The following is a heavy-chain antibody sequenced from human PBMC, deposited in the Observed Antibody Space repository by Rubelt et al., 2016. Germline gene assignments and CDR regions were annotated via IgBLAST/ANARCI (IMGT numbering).Heavy chain of an antibody. CDR2: IHYSGST. D-gene: IGHD6-13*01. CDR1: GGSISSSSYY. V-gene: IGHV4-39*02. J-gene: IGHJ3*01. CDR3: VRDRGSNWYIRYAFDV. Sequence: QGEESGPGLVKPSETLSLTCSVSGGSISSSSYYWGWIRQPPGKGLEWIGTIHYSGSTYYNPSLKSRVTISVDTSKTRFSLRLTSVTAADTAIYYCVRDRGSNWYIRYAFDVWGQGTMVTVSS.